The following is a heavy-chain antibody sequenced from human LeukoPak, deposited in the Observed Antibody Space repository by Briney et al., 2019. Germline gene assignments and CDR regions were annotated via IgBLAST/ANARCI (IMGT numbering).Heavy chain of an antibody. CDR1: GYTFTGYY. Sequence: GASVKVSCKASGYTFTGYYIHWVRQAPGQGLEWMGWINFNSGGTNSAQKFQDRVTMTRDTSINTAYMEPNRLRSDDTAVYYCTREDYWGQGTLVTVSS. CDR2: INFNSGGT. V-gene: IGHV1-2*02. CDR3: TREDY. J-gene: IGHJ4*02.